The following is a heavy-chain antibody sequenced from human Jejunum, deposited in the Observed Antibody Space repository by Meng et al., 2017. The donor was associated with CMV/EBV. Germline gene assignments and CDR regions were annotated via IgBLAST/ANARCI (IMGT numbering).Heavy chain of an antibody. D-gene: IGHD2-2*01. Sequence: FSTYAIAWVRQAPGRGLEWMGWVSAYNGDTNYAHQLHGRVSMTTDTSTTTAYMELRSLRFDDAAHYFCARDGVVCGSTTCRGLGDWGQGTLVTVSS. CDR3: ARDGVVCGSTTCRGLGD. CDR2: VSAYNGDT. CDR1: FSTYA. J-gene: IGHJ4*02. V-gene: IGHV1-18*01.